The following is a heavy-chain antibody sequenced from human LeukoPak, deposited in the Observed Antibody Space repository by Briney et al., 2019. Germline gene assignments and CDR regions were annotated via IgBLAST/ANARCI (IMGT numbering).Heavy chain of an antibody. CDR1: GGSFSGYY. J-gene: IGHJ4*02. Sequence: PSETLSLTCAVYGGSFSGYYWSWIRQPPGKGLEWIGEINHSGSTNYNPSLKSRVTISVDTSKNQFSLKLSSVTAADTAVYYCARVRGAARPFDYWGQGTLVTVSS. CDR2: INHSGST. D-gene: IGHD6-6*01. CDR3: ARVRGAARPFDY. V-gene: IGHV4-34*01.